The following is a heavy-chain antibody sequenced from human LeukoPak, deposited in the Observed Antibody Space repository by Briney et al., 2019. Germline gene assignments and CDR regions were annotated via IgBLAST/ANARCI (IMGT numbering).Heavy chain of an antibody. CDR1: GFTISSCYY. D-gene: IGHD2-2*01. Sequence: SETLSLTCAVSGFTISSCYYWGWIREPPGKGLGWISSNYHGRNNYYNPSLKSRVTISIDTAKNQFSLKLSSVTDADTAVYYCARVLGYQLLSAPPDTFDIWGQGTMVTVSS. CDR2: NYHGRNN. CDR3: ARVLGYQLLSAPPDTFDI. V-gene: IGHV4-38-2*01. J-gene: IGHJ3*02.